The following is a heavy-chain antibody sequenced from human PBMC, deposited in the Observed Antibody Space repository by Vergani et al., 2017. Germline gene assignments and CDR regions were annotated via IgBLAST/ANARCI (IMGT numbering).Heavy chain of an antibody. V-gene: IGHV1-69*01. Sequence: QVQLVQSGAEVKKPGSSVKVSCKPSGCTFSRYAISWVRQAPGQGLECWGGIIPIFGTANYAQKFQGRVTITADESTSTAYMELSSLRSEDTAVYYCASWGSSYNAFDIWGQGTMVTVSS. CDR2: IIPIFGTA. D-gene: IGHD3-16*01. J-gene: IGHJ3*02. CDR3: ASWGSSYNAFDI. CDR1: GCTFSRYA.